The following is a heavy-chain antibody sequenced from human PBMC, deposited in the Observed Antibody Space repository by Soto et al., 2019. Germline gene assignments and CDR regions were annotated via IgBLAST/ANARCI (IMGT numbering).Heavy chain of an antibody. J-gene: IGHJ3*02. CDR1: GGSISSYY. D-gene: IGHD6-19*01. CDR3: ARHWDFGWLGDAFDI. V-gene: IGHV4-59*08. Sequence: SETLSLTCTVSGGSISSYYWSWIRQPPGKGLEWIGYIYYSGSTNYNPSLKSRVTISVDTSKNQFSLKLSSVTAADTAVYYCARHWDFGWLGDAFDIWGQGTMVTVSS. CDR2: IYYSGST.